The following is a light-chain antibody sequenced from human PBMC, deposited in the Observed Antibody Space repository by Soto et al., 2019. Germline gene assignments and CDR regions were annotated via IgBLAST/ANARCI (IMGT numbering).Light chain of an antibody. Sequence: DIQMTQSPSTLSASVGDRVTITCRASQSISSWLAWYQQKPGKAPKLLMYKASNLESGVPSRFSGSGSGTSFTLTLISPHPDDITTYHRLQYHDFPLTFGGGTKVEIQ. V-gene: IGKV1-5*03. CDR3: LQYHDFPLT. CDR2: KAS. J-gene: IGKJ4*01. CDR1: QSISSW.